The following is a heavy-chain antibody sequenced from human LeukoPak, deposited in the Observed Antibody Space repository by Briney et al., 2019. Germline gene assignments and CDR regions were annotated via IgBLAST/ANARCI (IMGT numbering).Heavy chain of an antibody. CDR1: GFTFSSYW. V-gene: IGHV3-30*02. Sequence: GGSLRLSCAASGFTFSSYWMSWVRQAPGKGLEWVAFINDKGVDKNYADSVKGRFTISRDNSKNTLVLQMNSLRSEDTAVYFCARDNRDWAFDYWGQGTMVIVSS. D-gene: IGHD2-21*02. CDR2: INDKGVDK. CDR3: ARDNRDWAFDY. J-gene: IGHJ3*01.